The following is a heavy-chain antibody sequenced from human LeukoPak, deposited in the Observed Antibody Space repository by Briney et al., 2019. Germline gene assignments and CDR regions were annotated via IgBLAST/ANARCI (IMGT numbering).Heavy chain of an antibody. V-gene: IGHV3-7*01. J-gene: IGHJ4*02. CDR3: ARSDSSSWYSLHDY. Sequence: GGSLRLSCAASGFTFSSYWMTWVRQAPGKGLEWVANMNQDGSEKYHVDSAKDRFTISRDNAKNSLYLQMNSLRAEDTAVYYCARSDSSSWYSLHDYWGQGTLVTVSS. CDR1: GFTFSSYW. D-gene: IGHD6-13*01. CDR2: MNQDGSEK.